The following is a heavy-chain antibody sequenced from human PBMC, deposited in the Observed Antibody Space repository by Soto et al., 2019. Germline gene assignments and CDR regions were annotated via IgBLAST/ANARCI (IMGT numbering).Heavy chain of an antibody. CDR2: ISGSGGST. CDR3: ANLYSSSYFAY. D-gene: IGHD6-6*01. Sequence: GGSLRLSCAASGFTFSSYAMSWGRQVPGKGLEWVSAISGSGGSTYYADSVKGRFTISRDNSKNTLYLQMNSLRAEDTAVYYCANLYSSSYFAYWGQGTLVTVSS. CDR1: GFTFSSYA. V-gene: IGHV3-23*01. J-gene: IGHJ4*02.